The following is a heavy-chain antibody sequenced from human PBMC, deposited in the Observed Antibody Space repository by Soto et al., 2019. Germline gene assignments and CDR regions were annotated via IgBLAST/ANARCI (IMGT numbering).Heavy chain of an antibody. CDR3: AKERWEGDGMDV. J-gene: IGHJ6*02. V-gene: IGHV3-23*01. D-gene: IGHD1-26*01. Sequence: EVQLLEAGGGLVQPGGSLRLSCAASGFTFNNYAMSCVRQALGKGLEWVSTISSSGGSTYYADSVKGRFTISRDNSKNTLYLHMNSLRAEDTAVYYCAKERWEGDGMDVWCQGTTVIVSS. CDR1: GFTFNNYA. CDR2: ISSSGGST.